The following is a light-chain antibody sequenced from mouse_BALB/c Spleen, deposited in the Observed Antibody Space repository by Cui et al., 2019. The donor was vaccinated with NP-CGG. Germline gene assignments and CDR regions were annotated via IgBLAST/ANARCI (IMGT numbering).Light chain of an antibody. Sequence: QAVVTQESALTTSPGETVTLTCRSRTGAVTTSNYANWVQEKPDHLFTGLIGGTNNRAPGVPARFSGSLIEDKAALTITGAQTEDEAIYFCVLWYNNHWVFGGGTKLTVL. V-gene: IGLV1*01. CDR2: GTN. CDR3: VLWYNNHWV. J-gene: IGLJ1*01. CDR1: TGAVTTSNY.